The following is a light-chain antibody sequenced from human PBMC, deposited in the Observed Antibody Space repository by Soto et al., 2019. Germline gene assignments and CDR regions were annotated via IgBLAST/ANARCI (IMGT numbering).Light chain of an antibody. CDR3: MQGTHWPRK. J-gene: IGKJ1*01. V-gene: IGKV2-30*02. CDR2: EVS. Sequence: DVVMTQSPLSLPVTLGQPASISCRSSQSLVHSSGNTYLNWFLQRPGQSPRRLIYEVSIRDSGVPDRFSGSGSGTDFTLKISRVAAEDVGVYYCMQGTHWPRKFGQGTKVEIK. CDR1: QSLVHSSGNTY.